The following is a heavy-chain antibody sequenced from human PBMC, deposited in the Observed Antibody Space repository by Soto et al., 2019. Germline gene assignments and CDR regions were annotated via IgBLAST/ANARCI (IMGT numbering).Heavy chain of an antibody. J-gene: IGHJ4*02. CDR3: ARMVVAVISHTDY. Sequence: GASVKVSCKASGYTFPAYYMHWVRQAPGQGLEWMGWINPNSGGTNYAQKFQGRVTMTRDTSISTAYMELSRLSSDDTAVYYCARMVVAVISHTDYWGQGTLVTVSS. D-gene: IGHD2-21*02. CDR2: INPNSGGT. CDR1: GYTFPAYY. V-gene: IGHV1-2*02.